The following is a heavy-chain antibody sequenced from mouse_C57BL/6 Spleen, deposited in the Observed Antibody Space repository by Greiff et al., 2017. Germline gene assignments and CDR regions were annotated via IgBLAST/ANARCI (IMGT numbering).Heavy chain of an antibody. Sequence: QVQLKQSGPELVKPGASVKISCKASGYAFSSSWMNWVKQRPGKGLEWIGRIYPGDGDTNYNGKFKGKATLTADKSSSTAYMQLSSLTSEDSAVYFCARGRDYGHPYWYFDVWGTGTTVTVSS. CDR1: GYAFSSSW. CDR3: ARGRDYGHPYWYFDV. CDR2: IYPGDGDT. J-gene: IGHJ1*03. V-gene: IGHV1-82*01. D-gene: IGHD1-1*02.